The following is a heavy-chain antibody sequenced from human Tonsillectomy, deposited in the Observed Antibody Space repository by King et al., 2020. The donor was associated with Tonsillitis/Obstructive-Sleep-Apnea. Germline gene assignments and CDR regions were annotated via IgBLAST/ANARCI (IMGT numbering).Heavy chain of an antibody. J-gene: IGHJ6*03. CDR1: GFTFSSYS. CDR2: ISSSSSYI. CDR3: ARGGMIFGYYYMDV. D-gene: IGHD3/OR15-3a*01. Sequence: VQLVESGGGLVKPGGSLRLSCAASGFTFSSYSMNWVRQAPGKGLEWVSSISSSSSYIYYADSVKGRFTISRDNAKNSLYLQMNSLRAEDTAVYYCARGGMIFGYYYMDVWGKGTTVTVSS. V-gene: IGHV3-21*01.